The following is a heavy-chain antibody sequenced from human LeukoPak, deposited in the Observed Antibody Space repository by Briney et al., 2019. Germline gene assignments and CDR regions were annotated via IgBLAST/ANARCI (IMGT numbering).Heavy chain of an antibody. D-gene: IGHD3-22*01. Sequence: SETLSLTCAAYGGSFSGYYWSWIRQPPGKGLEWIGEINHSGSTNYNPSLKSRVTISVDTSKNQFSLKLSSVTAADTAVYYCARVDDSSGYPGGNYFDYWGQGTLVTVSS. J-gene: IGHJ4*02. CDR1: GGSFSGYY. V-gene: IGHV4-34*01. CDR3: ARVDDSSGYPGGNYFDY. CDR2: INHSGST.